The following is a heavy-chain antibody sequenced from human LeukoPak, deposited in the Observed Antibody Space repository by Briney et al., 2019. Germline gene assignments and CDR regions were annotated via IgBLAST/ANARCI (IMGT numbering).Heavy chain of an antibody. J-gene: IGHJ4*02. CDR1: GGSISTYY. CDR2: IYTSGST. D-gene: IGHD4-4*01. CDR3: ARNDYSNSPVDY. Sequence: SETLSLTCTVSGGSISTYYWSWIRQPAGKGLEWIGRIYTSGSTNYNPSLKSRVTMSVDTSKNQFSLKLSSVTAADTAVYYCARNDYSNSPVDYWGQGTLVTVSS. V-gene: IGHV4-4*07.